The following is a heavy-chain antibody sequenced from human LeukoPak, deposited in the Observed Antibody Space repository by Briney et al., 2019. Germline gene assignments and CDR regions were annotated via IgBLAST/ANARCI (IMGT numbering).Heavy chain of an antibody. Sequence: GGSLRLSCAASGFTFSTYAIHWVRQAPGKGLEGVAVISYEGTNKYYADSVKGRFTISRDNSKNTLYLQMNSLTAEDTAVYYCARDGKDDYVSGSWLDPWGQGTLVTVSS. D-gene: IGHD3-16*01. CDR2: ISYEGTNK. V-gene: IGHV3-30-3*01. CDR1: GFTFSTYA. CDR3: ARDGKDDYVSGSWLDP. J-gene: IGHJ5*02.